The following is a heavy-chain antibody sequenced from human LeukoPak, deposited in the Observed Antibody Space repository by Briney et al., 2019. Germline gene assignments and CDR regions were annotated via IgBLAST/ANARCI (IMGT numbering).Heavy chain of an antibody. D-gene: IGHD1/OR15-1a*01. CDR1: GFTFSDYY. J-gene: IGHJ4*02. V-gene: IGHV3-11*03. CDR3: ARSARTARGPGY. Sequence: GGSLRLSCAASGFTFSDYYMSWIRLAPGKGLRWVSYISSSSSYTNYADSVKGRFAISRDNAKNSLYLQMNSLRAEDTAVYYCARSARTARGPGYWGQGTLVTVSS. CDR2: ISSSSSYT.